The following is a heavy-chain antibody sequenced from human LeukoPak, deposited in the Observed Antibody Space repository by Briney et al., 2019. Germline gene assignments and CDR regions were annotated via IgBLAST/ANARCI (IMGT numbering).Heavy chain of an antibody. Sequence: PGGSLRLSCAASGFTFSSYSMNWVRQAPGKGLEWVSYISSSSSTIYYADSVKGRFTISRDNAKNSLYLQMNSLRAEDTAVYYCAKDPQGGSGSYYTHYFDYWGQGTLVTVSS. J-gene: IGHJ4*02. CDR2: ISSSSSTI. CDR1: GFTFSSYS. D-gene: IGHD3-10*01. V-gene: IGHV3-48*01. CDR3: AKDPQGGSGSYYTHYFDY.